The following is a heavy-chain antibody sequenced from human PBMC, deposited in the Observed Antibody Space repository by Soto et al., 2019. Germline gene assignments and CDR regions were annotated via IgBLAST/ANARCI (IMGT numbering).Heavy chain of an antibody. CDR2: IYQSGST. J-gene: IGHJ4*02. D-gene: IGHD3-22*01. CDR1: GGSISSGGYY. V-gene: IGHV4-30-2*01. Sequence: SETLSLTCTVSGGSISSGGYYWSWIRQHPGKGLEWIGYIYQSGSTYYNPSLKSRVTISVDRSKNQFSLKLSSVTAADAAVYYFARAIKVHDSSGYYTRTAFDYWGQGTRVTVSS. CDR3: ARAIKVHDSSGYYTRTAFDY.